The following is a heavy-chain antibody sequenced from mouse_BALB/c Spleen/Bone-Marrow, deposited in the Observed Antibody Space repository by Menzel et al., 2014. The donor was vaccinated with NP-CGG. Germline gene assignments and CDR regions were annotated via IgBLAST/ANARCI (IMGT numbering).Heavy chain of an antibody. CDR2: INPYNDGT. J-gene: IGHJ3*01. CDR1: GYTFTSYV. Sequence: QLQESGPELVKPGASVKMSCKASGYTFTSYVMHWVKQKPGQGLEWIGYINPYNDGTKYNEKFKGKATLTSDKSSSTAYMEISSPTSEDSAVYYCARELVPTWGFAYWGQGTLVTVSA. D-gene: IGHD3-1*01. CDR3: ARELVPTWGFAY. V-gene: IGHV1-14*01.